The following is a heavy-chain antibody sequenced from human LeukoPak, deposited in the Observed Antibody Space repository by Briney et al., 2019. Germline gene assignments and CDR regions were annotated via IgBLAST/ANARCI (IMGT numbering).Heavy chain of an antibody. Sequence: PSETLSLTCIVSGDSINSYSWNWIRQSPEKGLEWIGRIYCSGSTMYNPSLRSRVTLLVDTSNNQFSLKLSSVTAADTAIYYCARRVVEARLSSERNWLDPWGQGTLVTVS. CDR1: GDSINSYS. J-gene: IGHJ5*02. CDR2: IYCSGST. V-gene: IGHV4-59*08. CDR3: ARRVVEARLSSERNWLDP. D-gene: IGHD4/OR15-4a*01.